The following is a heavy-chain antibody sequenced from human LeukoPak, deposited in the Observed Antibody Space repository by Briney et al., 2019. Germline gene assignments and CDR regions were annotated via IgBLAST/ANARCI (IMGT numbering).Heavy chain of an antibody. V-gene: IGHV4-30-4*08. CDR3: ARDKWAAAGPFDY. CDR1: GGSISSGDYY. CDR2: IYYSGST. D-gene: IGHD6-13*01. J-gene: IGHJ4*02. Sequence: SETLSLTCTVSGGSISSGDYYWSWIRQPPGKGLEWIGYIYYSGSTYYNPSLKCRVTISVDTSKNQFSLKLSSVTAADTAVYYCARDKWAAAGPFDYWGQGTLVTVSS.